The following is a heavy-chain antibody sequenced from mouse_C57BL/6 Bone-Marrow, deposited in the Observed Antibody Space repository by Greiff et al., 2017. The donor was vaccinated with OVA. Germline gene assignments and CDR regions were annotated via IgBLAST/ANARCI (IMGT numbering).Heavy chain of an antibody. CDR1: GYTFTDYE. D-gene: IGHD2-3*01. CDR2: IDPETGGT. CDR3: TSDDGYIWFAY. J-gene: IGHJ3*01. Sequence: QVQLKQSGAELVRPGASVTLSCKASGYTFTDYEMHWVKQTPVHGLEWIGAIDPETGGTAYNQKFKGKAILTADKSSSTAYMELRSLTSEDSAVYYCTSDDGYIWFAYWGQGTLVTVSA. V-gene: IGHV1-15*01.